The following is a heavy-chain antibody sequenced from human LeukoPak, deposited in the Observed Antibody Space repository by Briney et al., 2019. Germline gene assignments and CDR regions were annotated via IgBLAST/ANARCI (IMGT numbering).Heavy chain of an antibody. J-gene: IGHJ4*02. CDR3: VKGSSTSRPYYFDY. D-gene: IGHD3-10*01. CDR1: GFTFTSCA. V-gene: IGHV3-23*01. Sequence: GSLRLSCAASGFTFTSCAMSWVRQAPGKGLDWFSAITGSGDSTYYADSLKGRFTISRDNSKNTLYLQMNSLRAEDTAVYYCVKGSSTSRPYYFDYWGQGTLVTVSS. CDR2: ITGSGDST.